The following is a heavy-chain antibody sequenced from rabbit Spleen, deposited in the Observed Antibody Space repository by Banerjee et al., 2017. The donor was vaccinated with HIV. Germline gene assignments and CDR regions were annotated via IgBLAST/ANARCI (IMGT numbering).Heavy chain of an antibody. D-gene: IGHD8-1*01. V-gene: IGHV1S40*01. J-gene: IGHJ6*01. Sequence: QSLEESGGDLVKPGASLTLTCKASGVSFSDKDVMCWVRQAPGKGLEWISCIAGSSSGFTYSATWAKGRFTISKTSSTTVTLQMTSLTAADTATYFCARDSGSSFSSYGMDLWGPGTLVTVS. CDR1: GVSFSDKDV. CDR2: IAGSSSGFT. CDR3: ARDSGSSFSSYGMDL.